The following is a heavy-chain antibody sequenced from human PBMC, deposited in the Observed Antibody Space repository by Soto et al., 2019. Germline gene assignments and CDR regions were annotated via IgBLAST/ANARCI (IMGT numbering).Heavy chain of an antibody. V-gene: IGHV3-33*01. CDR2: IWYDGSNK. Sequence: VQLVESGGGVVQPGRSLRLSCAASGFTFSSYGMHWVRQAPGKGLEWVAVIWYDGSNKYYADSVKGRFTISRDNSKNTLYLQMNSLRAEDTAVYYCARVAARRLRDSNTNYYYYGMDVWGQGTTVTVSS. J-gene: IGHJ6*02. CDR1: GFTFSSYG. CDR3: ARVAARRLRDSNTNYYYYGMDV. D-gene: IGHD6-6*01.